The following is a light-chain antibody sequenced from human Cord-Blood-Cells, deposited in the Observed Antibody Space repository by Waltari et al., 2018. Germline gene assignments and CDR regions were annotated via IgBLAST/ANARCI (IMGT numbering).Light chain of an antibody. CDR2: GAS. Sequence: EIVLTRSPGTLSLSPGERATLSCRASQSVSSSYLAWYQQKPGQAPRLLIYGASSRATGIPDRFSGSGSGTDVTLTISRLETQDFAVYYCQQYGSSPPLPFGGGTKVEIK. J-gene: IGKJ4*01. CDR1: QSVSSSY. CDR3: QQYGSSPPLP. V-gene: IGKV3-20*01.